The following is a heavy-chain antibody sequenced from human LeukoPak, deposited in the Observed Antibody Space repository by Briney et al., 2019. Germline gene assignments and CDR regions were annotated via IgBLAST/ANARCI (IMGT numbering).Heavy chain of an antibody. CDR3: ARGWFGQLLQDY. CDR2: MNPNSGNT. D-gene: IGHD3-10*01. Sequence: ASVKVSCKASGYTFTSYDINWVRQATGQGPEWMGWMNPNSGNTGYAQQFQGRVTMTRTTSTSTAYMELSSLRSDDTAVYYCARGWFGQLLQDYWGQGTLVTVSS. CDR1: GYTFTSYD. J-gene: IGHJ4*02. V-gene: IGHV1-8*01.